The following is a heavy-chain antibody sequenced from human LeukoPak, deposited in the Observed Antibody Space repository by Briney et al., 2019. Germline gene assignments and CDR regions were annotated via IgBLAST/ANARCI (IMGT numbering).Heavy chain of an antibody. D-gene: IGHD2-15*01. Sequence: GGSLRLSCAASGFTFSNYGMHWVRQAPGKGLEWVAVISYDESDKYYSDSVKGRFTISRDNSKNTLYLQMNSLRPEDTAVYYCAKGVVAATNAAYYGMDVWGQGTTVTVSS. CDR2: ISYDESDK. J-gene: IGHJ6*02. CDR3: AKGVVAATNAAYYGMDV. V-gene: IGHV3-30*18. CDR1: GFTFSNYG.